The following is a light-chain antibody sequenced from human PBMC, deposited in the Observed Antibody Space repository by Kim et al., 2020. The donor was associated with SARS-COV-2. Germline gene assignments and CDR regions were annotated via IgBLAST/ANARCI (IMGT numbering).Light chain of an antibody. Sequence: PGERATLSCRASQSVSSSYLAWYQQKPGQAPRLLIYGASSRATGIPDRFSGSGSGTDFTLTISRLEPEDFAVYYCQQYGSSPPFTCGPGTKVDIK. J-gene: IGKJ3*01. CDR2: GAS. CDR3: QQYGSSPPFT. V-gene: IGKV3-20*01. CDR1: QSVSSSY.